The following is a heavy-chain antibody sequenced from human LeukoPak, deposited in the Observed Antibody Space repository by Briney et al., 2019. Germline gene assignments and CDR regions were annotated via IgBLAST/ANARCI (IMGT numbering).Heavy chain of an antibody. D-gene: IGHD2/OR15-2a*01. CDR2: IYSGGST. CDR1: GFTVSSNY. J-gene: IGHJ4*02. CDR3: ARSNSFAMGY. V-gene: IGHV3-53*01. Sequence: GGSLRLSCAASGFTVSSNYMSWVRQASGKGLEWASVIYSGGSTYYADFVKGRFTISRDNSKNTLYLQMNSLRAEDMAVYYCARSNSFAMGYWGQGTLVTVSS.